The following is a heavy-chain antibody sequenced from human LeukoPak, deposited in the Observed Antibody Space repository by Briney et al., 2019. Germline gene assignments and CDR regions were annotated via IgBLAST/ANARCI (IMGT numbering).Heavy chain of an antibody. CDR1: GFTFSSYA. D-gene: IGHD3-16*02. V-gene: IGHV3-23*01. CDR2: ISGSGGST. Sequence: GGSLRLSCAASGFTFSSYAMSWVRQAPGKGLEWVSAISGSGGSTYYADSVKSRFTISRDNSKNTLYLQMNSLRAEDTAVYYCAKDTFIMITFGGVIVEPRDDYWGQGTLVTVSS. J-gene: IGHJ4*02. CDR3: AKDTFIMITFGGVIVEPRDDY.